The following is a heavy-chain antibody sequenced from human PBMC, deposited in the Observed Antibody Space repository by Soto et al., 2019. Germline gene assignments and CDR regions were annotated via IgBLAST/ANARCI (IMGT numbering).Heavy chain of an antibody. V-gene: IGHV1-46*01. J-gene: IGHJ4*02. D-gene: IGHD2-8*01. Sequence: QVQLVQSGAEVKKPGASVKVSCKASRYTFTSCYIHWVRLAPGQGLEWRGIITRSGGSTSYAQKFQGRVTMTRDTSASTVYMELNSLRSEDTAVSYCPRVEIGAEMACDYWGPGTLVTVSS. CDR1: RYTFTSCY. CDR2: ITRSGGST. CDR3: PRVEIGAEMACDY.